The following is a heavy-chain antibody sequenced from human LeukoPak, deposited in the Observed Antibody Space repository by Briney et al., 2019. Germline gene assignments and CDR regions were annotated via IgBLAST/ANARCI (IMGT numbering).Heavy chain of an antibody. CDR3: AGFFYDNSGDAFDI. J-gene: IGHJ3*02. V-gene: IGHV1-69*13. Sequence: GASVKVSCKASGGGFTFSSHAISWVRQAPGQGLEWMGGLTPIYGSPNYAQKFQGRLTITSDESTRTVYMELSSLRPEDSAVHYCAGFFYDNSGDAFDIWGQGTMVTVSS. CDR1: GGGFTFSSHA. CDR2: LTPIYGSP. D-gene: IGHD3-22*01.